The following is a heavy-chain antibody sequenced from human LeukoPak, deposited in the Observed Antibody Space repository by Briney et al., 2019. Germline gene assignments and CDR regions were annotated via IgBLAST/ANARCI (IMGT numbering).Heavy chain of an antibody. CDR2: FDPEDGET. J-gene: IGHJ4*02. Sequence: ASVTVSCTASGYTFTGYYMHWVRQAPGKGLEWMGGFDPEDGETIYAQKFQGGVTMTEDTSTDTAYMELSSLRSEDTAVYYCATVPRDYVWGFTDYWGQGTLVTVSS. CDR1: GYTFTGYY. D-gene: IGHD3-16*01. CDR3: ATVPRDYVWGFTDY. V-gene: IGHV1-24*01.